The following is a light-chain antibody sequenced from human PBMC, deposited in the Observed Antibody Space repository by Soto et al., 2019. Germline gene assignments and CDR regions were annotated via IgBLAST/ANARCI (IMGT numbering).Light chain of an antibody. V-gene: IGLV2-11*01. CDR3: CSNAGSYFRV. Sequence: QSALTQPRSVSGSPGQSVTISCTGTSSDVGGYNYVSWYQQHPGKAPKLMIYDVRKRPSGVPDRFSGYKSGNTASLTISGLQAEDEADYYFCSNAGSYFRVFGTGTKLTVL. CDR2: DVR. J-gene: IGLJ1*01. CDR1: SSDVGGYNY.